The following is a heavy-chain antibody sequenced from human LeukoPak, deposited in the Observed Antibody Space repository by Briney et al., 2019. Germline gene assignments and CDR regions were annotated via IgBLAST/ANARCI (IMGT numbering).Heavy chain of an antibody. V-gene: IGHV3-30*18. Sequence: GGSPRLSCAASGFTFSSYGMHWVRQAPGKGLEWVAVISYDGSNKYYADSVKGRFTISRDNSKNTLYLQMNSLRAEDTAVYYCAKDSTMVRGVTSPHFDYWGQGTLVTVSS. CDR3: AKDSTMVRGVTSPHFDY. CDR1: GFTFSSYG. CDR2: ISYDGSNK. D-gene: IGHD3-10*01. J-gene: IGHJ4*02.